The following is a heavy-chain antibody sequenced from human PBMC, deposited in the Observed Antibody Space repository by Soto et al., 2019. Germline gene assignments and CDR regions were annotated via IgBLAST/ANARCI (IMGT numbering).Heavy chain of an antibody. D-gene: IGHD5-18*01. CDR3: DSEKAYIYRPKHFES. CDR2: IYDSGSS. Sequence: SETLSLTCTVSGGSVSSGDYFWSWIRQPPGKGLEWIGYIYDSGSSYYNPSLKSRVTMSVDTSKNQFSLKLRSVTAADTAMYYCDSEKAYIYRPKHFESWGQGTLVTVSS. V-gene: IGHV4-30-4*01. J-gene: IGHJ4*02. CDR1: GGSVSSGDYF.